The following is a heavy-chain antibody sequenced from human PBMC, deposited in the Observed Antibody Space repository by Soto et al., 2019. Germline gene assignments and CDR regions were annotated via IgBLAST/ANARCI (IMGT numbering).Heavy chain of an antibody. CDR2: INPNSGGT. CDR3: ARDLLPHYDFWSGYYPNYYYYGMDV. CDR1: GYTFTGYY. Sequence: GASVKVSCKASGYTFTGYYMHWVRQAPGQGLEWMGWINPNSGGTNYAQKFQGRVTMTRDTSISTAYMELSRLRSDDTAVYYCARDLLPHYDFWSGYYPNYYYYGMDVWGQGTTVTVSS. J-gene: IGHJ6*02. V-gene: IGHV1-2*02. D-gene: IGHD3-3*01.